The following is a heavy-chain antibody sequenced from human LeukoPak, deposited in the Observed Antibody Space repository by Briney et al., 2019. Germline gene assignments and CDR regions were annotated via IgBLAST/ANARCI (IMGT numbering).Heavy chain of an antibody. CDR2: IRYTGST. Sequence: PSETLSLTCTVSGDSISGYYWTWIRQSPGKRPEWLAYIRYTGSTNYNPSLKSRLTLSVDTSKSQFSLTLTSVTAADTAVYYCARHVAPDMDYFDYWGPGILVTVSP. J-gene: IGHJ4*02. V-gene: IGHV4-59*08. CDR1: GDSISGYY. CDR3: ARHVAPDMDYFDY. D-gene: IGHD2-15*01.